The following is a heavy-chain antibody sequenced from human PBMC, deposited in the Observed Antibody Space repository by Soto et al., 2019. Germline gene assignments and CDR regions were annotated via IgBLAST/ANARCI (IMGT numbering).Heavy chain of an antibody. D-gene: IGHD3-10*01. V-gene: IGHV1-46*01. Sequence: QVQLVQSGAEVKKPGASVKVSCKASGSTFTSYYMHWVRQAPGQGLEWMGIINPSGGSTSYAQKFQGRGTMTRDTSTSTVYMELSSLRSEDTAVYYCARDLGSGSYYAPGDYWGQGTLVTVSS. J-gene: IGHJ4*02. CDR1: GSTFTSYY. CDR3: ARDLGSGSYYAPGDY. CDR2: INPSGGST.